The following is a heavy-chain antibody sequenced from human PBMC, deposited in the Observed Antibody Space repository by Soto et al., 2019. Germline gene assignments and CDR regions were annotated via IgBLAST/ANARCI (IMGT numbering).Heavy chain of an antibody. J-gene: IGHJ4*02. D-gene: IGHD4-17*01. CDR1: GFSLSSSGVG. CDR3: AHRSYGDYHFDY. CDR2: IYWDDDK. Sequence: SGATLMHPTQTLTQTCTFSGFSLSSSGVGVGWIRQPPGKALEWLALIYWDDDKRYSPSLKSRLTITKDTSKNQVVLTMTNMDPVDTATYYCAHRSYGDYHFDYWGQGTLVTVSS. V-gene: IGHV2-5*02.